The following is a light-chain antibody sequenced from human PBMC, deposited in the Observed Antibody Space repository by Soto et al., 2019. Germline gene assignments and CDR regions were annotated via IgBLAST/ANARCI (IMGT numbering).Light chain of an antibody. CDR3: QQRSNWPIYT. CDR1: QSVSSY. Sequence: EIVLTQSPATLSLSPGERATLSCSASQSVSSYLAWYHQKPGQAPRLLIYDASNRATGIPARFSGSGSGTDCTLTISSLEPEDFAVYYCQQRSNWPIYTFGQGTKLEIK. J-gene: IGKJ2*01. CDR2: DAS. V-gene: IGKV3-11*01.